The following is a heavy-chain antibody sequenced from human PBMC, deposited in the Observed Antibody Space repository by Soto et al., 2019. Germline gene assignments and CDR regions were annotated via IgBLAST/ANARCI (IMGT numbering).Heavy chain of an antibody. V-gene: IGHV1-2*02. CDR1: GYTSTGSY. D-gene: IGHD3-16*01. J-gene: IGHJ4*02. Sequence: SVKVSRKASGYTSTGSYMHWVRHAPGQGLEWMGWINPNSGGTNYAQKFQGRVTMTRDTSISTAYMELSRLRADDTAVYYCARYDGGMLGSFDYWGQGTLVTVSS. CDR3: ARYDGGMLGSFDY. CDR2: INPNSGGT.